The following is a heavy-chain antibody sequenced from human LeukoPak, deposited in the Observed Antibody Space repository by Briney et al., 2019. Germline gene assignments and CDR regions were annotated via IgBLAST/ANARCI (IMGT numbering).Heavy chain of an antibody. J-gene: IGHJ4*02. D-gene: IGHD2-21*01. V-gene: IGHV3-7*01. CDR2: IKQDGREE. CDR3: ARDYGDHPYPEVTLDL. Sequence: GGSLRLSCAASGFNFSRNWMTWVRQAPGKGLEWVANIKQDGREEYYVDSVKGRFTISRDNDKKSTYLQMNRVRAEDTAVYYCARDYGDHPYPEVTLDLWGQGTLVTVSS. CDR1: GFNFSRNW.